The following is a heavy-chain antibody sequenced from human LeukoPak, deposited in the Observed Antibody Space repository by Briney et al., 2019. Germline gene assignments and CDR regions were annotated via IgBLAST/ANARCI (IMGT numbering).Heavy chain of an antibody. V-gene: IGHV1-2*02. J-gene: IGHJ3*02. CDR1: GYTFTGYY. Sequence: ASVKVSCKASGYTFTGYYMHWVRQAPGQGLEWMGWINPNSGGTNYAQKFQGRVTMTRDTSISTAYMELSRLRSDDTAVYYCARAPVSGSYSGAFDIWGQGTMVSVSS. CDR3: ARAPVSGSYSGAFDI. D-gene: IGHD1-26*01. CDR2: INPNSGGT.